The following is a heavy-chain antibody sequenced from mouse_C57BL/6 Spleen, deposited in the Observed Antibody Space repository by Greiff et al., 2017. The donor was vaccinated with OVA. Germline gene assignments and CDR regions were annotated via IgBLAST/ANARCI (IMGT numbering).Heavy chain of an antibody. CDR3: ARLQTAQPYFDY. V-gene: IGHV1-52*01. CDR2: IDPSDSET. CDR1: GYTFTSYW. D-gene: IGHD3-2*02. Sequence: QVQLQQPGAELVRPGSSVKLSCKASGYTFTSYWMHWVKQRPIQGLEWIGNIDPSDSETHYNQKFKDKATLTVDKSSSTAYMQLSSLTSEDSAVYYCARLQTAQPYFDYWGQGTTLTVSS. J-gene: IGHJ2*01.